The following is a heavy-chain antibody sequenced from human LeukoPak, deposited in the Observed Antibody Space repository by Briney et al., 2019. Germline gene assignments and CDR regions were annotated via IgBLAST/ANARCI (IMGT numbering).Heavy chain of an antibody. Sequence: GGSLRLSCAASGFTFSSYSMNWVRQGPGKGLEWVSYISSGSSTIYYADSVKGRFTISRDNAKNSLYLQVNSLRDEDTAVYYCARAGGLLWFGEVLESSDAFHIWGQGTMVTVSS. J-gene: IGHJ3*02. CDR2: ISSGSSTI. CDR1: GFTFSSYS. CDR3: ARAGGLLWFGEVLESSDAFHI. D-gene: IGHD3-10*01. V-gene: IGHV3-48*02.